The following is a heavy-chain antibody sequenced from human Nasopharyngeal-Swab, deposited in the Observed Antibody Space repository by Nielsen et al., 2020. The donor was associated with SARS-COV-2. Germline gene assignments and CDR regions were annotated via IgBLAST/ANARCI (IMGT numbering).Heavy chain of an antibody. D-gene: IGHD3-22*01. Sequence: GESLKISCAASGFTFNNAWMTWVRQAPGKGLEWVGRIKSKNDGGTTDYAAPVKGRFTISRDNSKNTLYLQMNSLRAEDTAVYYCAKGSDYYDSSGYSYFDYWGQGTLVTVSS. CDR2: IKSKNDGGTT. CDR3: AKGSDYYDSSGYSYFDY. V-gene: IGHV3-15*07. J-gene: IGHJ4*02. CDR1: GFTFNNAW.